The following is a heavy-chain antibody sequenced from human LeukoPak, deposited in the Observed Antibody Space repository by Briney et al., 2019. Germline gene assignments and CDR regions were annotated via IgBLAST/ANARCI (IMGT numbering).Heavy chain of an antibody. J-gene: IGHJ4*02. V-gene: IGHV3-23*01. CDR1: GFTVSNNY. Sequence: PGGSLRLSCAASGFTVSNNYMNWVRQAPGKGLEWVSAISGSGGSTYYADSVKGRFTISRDNSKNTLYLQMNSLRAEDTAVYYCAKVYVWGSYRSYYFDYWGQGTLVTVSS. D-gene: IGHD3-16*02. CDR3: AKVYVWGSYRSYYFDY. CDR2: ISGSGGST.